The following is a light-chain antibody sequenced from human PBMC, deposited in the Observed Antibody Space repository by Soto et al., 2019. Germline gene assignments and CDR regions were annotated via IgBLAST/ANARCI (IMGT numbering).Light chain of an antibody. CDR3: QQYNDNWT. V-gene: IGKV1-5*03. CDR2: KAS. Sequence: DIQMTQSPSTLSASVGNRDTITCRASLIFSSCLALYQQKPGTAPKLLIFKASILQSGFPSRFSGIGSGTEFSLTISSLQPDDSATYYCQQYNDNWTFGQGTKVDIK. CDR1: LIFSSC. J-gene: IGKJ1*01.